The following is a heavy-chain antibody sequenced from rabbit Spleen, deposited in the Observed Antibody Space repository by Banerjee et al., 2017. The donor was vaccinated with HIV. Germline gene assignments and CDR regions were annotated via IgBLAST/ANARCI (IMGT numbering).Heavy chain of an antibody. J-gene: IGHJ4*01. CDR3: ARTDSGGSLYFNL. CDR2: INSHTGSDGNT. CDR1: GFSFNFGYV. D-gene: IGHD1-1*01. Sequence: QEQLVESGGGLVQPEGSLTLTCTASGFSFNFGYVICWVRQAPGKGLKWIACINSHTGSDGNTYYASWARGRFTISKTSSTTVTLQMTGLTAADTATYFCARTDSGGSLYFNLWGPGTLVTVS. V-gene: IGHV1S45*01.